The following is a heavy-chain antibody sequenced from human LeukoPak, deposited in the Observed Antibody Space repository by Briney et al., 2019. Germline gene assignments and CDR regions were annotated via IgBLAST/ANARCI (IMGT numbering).Heavy chain of an antibody. CDR3: ARDRYSTNAFDI. D-gene: IGHD6-13*01. V-gene: IGHV1-2*02. CDR1: GYTFTGYY. CDR2: INPNSGGT. J-gene: IGHJ3*02. Sequence: ASVKVSCTASGYTFTGYYMHWVRQAPGQGLEWMGWINPNSGGTNYAQKFQGRVTMTRDTSIGTAYMELSRLRSDDTAVYYCARDRYSTNAFDIWGQGTMVTVSS.